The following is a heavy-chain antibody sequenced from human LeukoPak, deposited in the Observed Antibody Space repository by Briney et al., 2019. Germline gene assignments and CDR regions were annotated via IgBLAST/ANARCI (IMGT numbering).Heavy chain of an antibody. CDR1: GFTFSSYA. V-gene: IGHV3-23*01. J-gene: IGHJ4*02. CDR3: ARYSSSWYDDY. D-gene: IGHD6-13*01. Sequence: GGSLRLSCAASGFTFSSYAMTWVRQAPGKGLEGVSAISGSGGNTFYADSVKGRFTISRDNSKNTLYLQMNSLRAEDTAVYYCARYSSSWYDDYWGQGTLVTVSS. CDR2: ISGSGGNT.